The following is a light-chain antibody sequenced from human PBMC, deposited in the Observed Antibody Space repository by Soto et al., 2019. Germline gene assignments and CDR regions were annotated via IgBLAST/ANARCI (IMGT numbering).Light chain of an antibody. CDR1: SSNIGNNY. CDR3: GTWDSSLSAWV. Sequence: QSVLTQPPSVSAAPGQKVSISCSGSSSNIGNNYVSWYQQVPGTAPKLLIYDNNKRPSGIPDRFSGSKSGTSATLVITGLRTGAEADYYCGTWDSSLSAWVFGGGTKVTVL. V-gene: IGLV1-51*01. J-gene: IGLJ3*02. CDR2: DNN.